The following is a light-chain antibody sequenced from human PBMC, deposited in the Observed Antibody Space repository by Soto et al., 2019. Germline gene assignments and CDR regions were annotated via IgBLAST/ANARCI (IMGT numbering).Light chain of an antibody. CDR2: DAS. J-gene: IGKJ4*01. V-gene: IGKV1-5*01. Sequence: DIQMTQSPSTLSASVGDRVTITCRASQSISSWLAWYQQKPGKAPKLLIYDASSLESGVPSRFSGSGSGTEFTLTISSLQSDDFATYYCQQYNTYSLLTFGGGTKVEIK. CDR1: QSISSW. CDR3: QQYNTYSLLT.